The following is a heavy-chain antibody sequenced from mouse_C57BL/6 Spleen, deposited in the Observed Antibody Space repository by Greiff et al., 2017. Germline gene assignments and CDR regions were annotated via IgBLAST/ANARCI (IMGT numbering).Heavy chain of an antibody. D-gene: IGHD2-2*01. CDR2: IYPRSGNT. CDR3: ARGGIYYGYDVWFAY. V-gene: IGHV1-81*01. CDR1: GYTFTSYG. J-gene: IGHJ3*01. Sequence: VQLQQSGAELARPGASVKLSCKASGYTFTSYGISWVKQRTGQGLEWIGEIYPRSGNTYYNEKFKGKATLTADKSSSTAYMELRSLTSEDSAVYFCARGGIYYGYDVWFAYWGQGTLVTVSA.